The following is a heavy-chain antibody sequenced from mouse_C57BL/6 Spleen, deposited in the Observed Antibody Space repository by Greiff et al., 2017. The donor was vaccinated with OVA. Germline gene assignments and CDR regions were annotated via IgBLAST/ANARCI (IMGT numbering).Heavy chain of an antibody. CDR1: GFTFSDYG. D-gene: IGHD1-1*01. J-gene: IGHJ4*01. V-gene: IGHV5-15*01. Sequence: EVKLVESGGGLVQPGGSLKLSCAASGFTFSDYGLAWVRQAPRKGPEWVAFISNLAYSIYYADTVTGRFTISRENAKNTLYLEMSSLRSEDTAMYYCARLQDYGSQVLYAMDYWGQGTSVTVSS. CDR3: ARLQDYGSQVLYAMDY. CDR2: ISNLAYSI.